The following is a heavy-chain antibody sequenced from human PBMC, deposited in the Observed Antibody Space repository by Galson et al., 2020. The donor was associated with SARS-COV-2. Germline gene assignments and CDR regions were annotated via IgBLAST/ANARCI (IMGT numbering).Heavy chain of an antibody. D-gene: IGHD1-1*01. Sequence: GGSLRLSCAASGFTFDDYGMSWVRQAPGKGLEWVPGINWNGGSTCYEDPVKGRCTISRDNAKNSLYLQMNSLRAEDTALYHCARGYAYQKHDYWCQGTLVTVSS. J-gene: IGHJ4*02. CDR3: ARGYAYQKHDY. V-gene: IGHV3-20*01. CDR2: INWNGGST. CDR1: GFTFDDYG.